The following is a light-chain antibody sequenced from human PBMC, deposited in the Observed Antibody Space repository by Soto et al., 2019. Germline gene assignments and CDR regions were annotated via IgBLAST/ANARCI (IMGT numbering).Light chain of an antibody. V-gene: IGKV3-11*01. J-gene: IGKJ3*01. Sequence: EIVLTQSPATLSLSPGERATLSCRASQGVGSFLAWYQQKSGQTPRLLIYDASNRAPGIPARFGGSGSGTDFTLTISSLEPEDFAVYYCQHRSNWLGTFGPGTKVDIK. CDR1: QGVGSF. CDR2: DAS. CDR3: QHRSNWLGT.